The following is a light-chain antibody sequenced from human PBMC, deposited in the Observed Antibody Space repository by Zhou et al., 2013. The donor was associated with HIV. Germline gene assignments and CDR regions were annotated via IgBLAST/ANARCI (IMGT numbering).Light chain of an antibody. V-gene: IGKV1-27*01. J-gene: IGKJ1*01. Sequence: DIQMTQSPSSLSASIGDTVTITCRASQGIANYLAWYQQKPGNVPNLLIYAASTLHSGVPSRFSGSGSGTDFALTISSLXPEDAATYYCQKYDSGSRTFGQGTKVEI. CDR2: AAS. CDR3: QKYDSGSRT. CDR1: QGIANY.